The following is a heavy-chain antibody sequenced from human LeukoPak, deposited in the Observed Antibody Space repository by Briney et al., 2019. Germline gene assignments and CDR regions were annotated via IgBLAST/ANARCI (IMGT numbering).Heavy chain of an antibody. D-gene: IGHD1-26*01. Sequence: GGSLRLSCAASGLTFSSYAMSGVRQAPGKGLEWVSGINGSGGSTYYADSVKGRFTISRDNSKNTLYLQMNSLRAEDTAVYYCAKDQYSGSPYYFDNWGQGTLVTVSS. CDR2: INGSGGST. J-gene: IGHJ4*02. CDR3: AKDQYSGSPYYFDN. V-gene: IGHV3-23*01. CDR1: GLTFSSYA.